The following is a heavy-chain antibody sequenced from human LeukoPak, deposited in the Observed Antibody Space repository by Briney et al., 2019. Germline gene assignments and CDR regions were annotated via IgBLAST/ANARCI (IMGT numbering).Heavy chain of an antibody. Sequence: PGGSLTLSCAASGFSFSAYWMTWVRQAPGAGLEFVANINPVGTATYYADPVKGRFTISRDNAKNLVYLQMSSLRAEDTAVYHCGRFGYVAGVDLWGQGTLVTVSS. CDR1: GFSFSAYW. V-gene: IGHV3-7*01. CDR3: GRFGYVAGVDL. J-gene: IGHJ4*02. CDR2: INPVGTAT. D-gene: IGHD6-19*01.